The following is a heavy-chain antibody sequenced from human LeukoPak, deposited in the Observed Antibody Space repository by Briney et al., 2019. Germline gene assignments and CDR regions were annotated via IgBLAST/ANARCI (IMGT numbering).Heavy chain of an antibody. V-gene: IGHV3-23*01. CDR1: GFTFSSYA. J-gene: IGHJ6*02. CDR2: ISGSGGST. D-gene: IGHD6-13*01. Sequence: QPGGSLRLSCAASGFTFSSYAMSWVRQAPGKGLEWVSAISGSGGSTYYADSVKGRFTISRDNSKNTLYLQMNSLRAEDTAVYYCAKGRAAAGITGNYYYYGMDVWGQGTTVTVSS. CDR3: AKGRAAAGITGNYYYYGMDV.